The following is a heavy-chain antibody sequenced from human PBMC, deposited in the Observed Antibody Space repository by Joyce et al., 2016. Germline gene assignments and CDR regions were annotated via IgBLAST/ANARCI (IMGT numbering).Heavy chain of an antibody. CDR1: GFTFEDYG. V-gene: IGHV3-20*04. Sequence: EAQLVESGGGVVRPGGSLRLSCVASGFTFEDYGMSWVRQVPGKGLEWVSGNNWNGYNTGYADSVKGRFTISRDNAKNSLYLQMNSLRAEDTALYYCARGILGASNFGAGAFDIWGQGTMVTVSS. J-gene: IGHJ3*02. CDR2: NNWNGYNT. D-gene: IGHD1-26*01. CDR3: ARGILGASNFGAGAFDI.